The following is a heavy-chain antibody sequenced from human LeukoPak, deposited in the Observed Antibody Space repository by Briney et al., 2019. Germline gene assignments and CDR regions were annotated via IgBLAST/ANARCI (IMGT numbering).Heavy chain of an antibody. J-gene: IGHJ4*02. D-gene: IGHD3-10*01. V-gene: IGHV3-23*01. CDR1: GFTFSSYG. Sequence: GGSLRLSCAASGFTFSSYGMSWIRQAPGKGLEWVSVLSGNSGSAYYADSVKGRFTISRDNSKNTLSLQMNSLRVEDTAVYYCAKMSGHYYSVYLNPFDYWGQGTLVTVSS. CDR2: LSGNSGSA. CDR3: AKMSGHYYSVYLNPFDY.